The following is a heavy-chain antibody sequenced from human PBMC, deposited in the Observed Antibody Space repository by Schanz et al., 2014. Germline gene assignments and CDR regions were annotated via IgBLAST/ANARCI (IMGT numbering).Heavy chain of an antibody. CDR3: ARGRGFYDY. J-gene: IGHJ4*02. V-gene: IGHV1-69*02. CDR1: GGTFSSFG. Sequence: QVQLVQSGPEVKKPGSSVKVSCKASGGTFSSFGINWVRQAPGQGLEWMGRIIPSLGLAKYEQKFQDKVTITADTSTNTAYMELSSLTSEDTAVHYCARGRGFYDYWGQGTLVTVSA. D-gene: IGHD3-10*01. CDR2: IIPSLGLA.